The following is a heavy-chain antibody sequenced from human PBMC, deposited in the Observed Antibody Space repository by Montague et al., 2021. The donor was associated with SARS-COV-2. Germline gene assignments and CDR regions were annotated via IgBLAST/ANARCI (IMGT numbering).Heavy chain of an antibody. V-gene: IGHV3-30-3*01. D-gene: IGHD1-7*01. CDR3: ARGVETGTLFTYYYYGMDV. Sequence: SLRLSCAASGFTFSSYAMYWVRQAPGKGLEWVAVISYDGSNKYYADSVKGRFTISRDNSKSTLYVQMDSLRAEDTAVYYCARGVETGTLFTYYYYGMDVWGQGTTVTVFS. CDR1: GFTFSSYA. J-gene: IGHJ6*02. CDR2: ISYDGSNK.